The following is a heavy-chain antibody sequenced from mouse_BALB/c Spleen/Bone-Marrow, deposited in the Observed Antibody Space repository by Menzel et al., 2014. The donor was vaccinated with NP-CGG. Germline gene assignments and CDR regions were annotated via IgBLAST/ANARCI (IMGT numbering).Heavy chain of an antibody. V-gene: IGHV1-54*03. CDR3: ARRDDGYYYYAMDY. CDR1: GYAFTNYL. J-gene: IGHJ4*01. CDR2: INSGSGGP. D-gene: IGHD2-3*01. Sequence: QVQLKESGAELVRPGTSVMVSCKASGYAFTNYLIEWVKQRPGQGLEWIGVINSGSGGPNYNEKFKGKATLTADKSSSTAYMQLSSLTSDDPAVYFCARRDDGYYYYAMDYWGQGTSVTVSS.